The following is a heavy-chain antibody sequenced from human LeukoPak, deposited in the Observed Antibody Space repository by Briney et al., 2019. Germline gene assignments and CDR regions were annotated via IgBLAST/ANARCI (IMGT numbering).Heavy chain of an antibody. Sequence: ASVKVSCKASGYRLTDFGISWVRQAPGQGLEWMGWISAYNGNTNYAQKLQGRVTMTTDTSTSTAYMELRSLRSDDTAVYYCARDRKVLRFLEWLIWNPFDYWGQGTLVTVSS. J-gene: IGHJ4*02. D-gene: IGHD3-3*01. CDR3: ARDRKVLRFLEWLIWNPFDY. CDR1: GYRLTDFG. CDR2: ISAYNGNT. V-gene: IGHV1-18*01.